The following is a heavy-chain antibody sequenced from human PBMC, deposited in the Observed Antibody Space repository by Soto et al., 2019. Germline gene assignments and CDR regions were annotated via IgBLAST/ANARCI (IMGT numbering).Heavy chain of an antibody. CDR1: GYTFTSYA. CDR3: ARVSRLDSSGYPFDY. D-gene: IGHD3-22*01. CDR2: INAGNGNT. Sequence: ASVKVSGKASGYTFTSYAMHWVRQAPGQRLEWMGWINAGNGNTKYSQKFQGRVTITRDTSASTAYMELSSLRSEDTAVYYCARVSRLDSSGYPFDYWGQGTLVTVSS. J-gene: IGHJ4*02. V-gene: IGHV1-3*01.